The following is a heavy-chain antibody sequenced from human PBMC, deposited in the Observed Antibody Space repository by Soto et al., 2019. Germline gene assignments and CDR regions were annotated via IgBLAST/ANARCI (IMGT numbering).Heavy chain of an antibody. CDR3: AKDLIGSYYAFDI. Sequence: GGSLRLSCAASGFTFSSYAMSWVRRAPGKGLEWVSAISGSGGSTYYADSVKGRFTISRDNSKNTLYLQMNSLRAEDTAVYYCAKDLIGSYYAFDIWGQGTMVTVSS. CDR1: GFTFSSYA. CDR2: ISGSGGST. V-gene: IGHV3-23*01. J-gene: IGHJ3*02. D-gene: IGHD1-26*01.